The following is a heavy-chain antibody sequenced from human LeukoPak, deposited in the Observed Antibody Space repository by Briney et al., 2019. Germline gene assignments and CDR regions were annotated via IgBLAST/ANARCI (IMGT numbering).Heavy chain of an antibody. CDR1: GFIFSSYW. CDR3: ARDKVSGATILDY. Sequence: GGSLRLSCAASGFIFSSYWMSWVRQAPGKGLEWVANIKQDGSEKYYVDSVKGRFTISRDNAKNSLFLQMNSLRAEDTAVYYCARDKVSGATILDYWGQGTLVTVSS. V-gene: IGHV3-7*01. D-gene: IGHD5-12*01. J-gene: IGHJ4*02. CDR2: IKQDGSEK.